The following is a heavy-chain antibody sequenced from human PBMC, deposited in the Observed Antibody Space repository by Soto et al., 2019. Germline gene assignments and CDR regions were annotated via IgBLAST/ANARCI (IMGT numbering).Heavy chain of an antibody. CDR2: IYDGGSI. Sequence: QVQLQESGPGLVKPSETLSLTCTVSGASISTDYWSWIRQSPGKGLEWLGYIYDGGSINYNPSLKSRVIISVDTSKNQFFLRLSSVTTADTAVYYCARPYYDTTGYGLDPWGQGTLVTVSS. J-gene: IGHJ5*02. D-gene: IGHD3-22*01. CDR3: ARPYYDTTGYGLDP. V-gene: IGHV4-59*01. CDR1: GASISTDY.